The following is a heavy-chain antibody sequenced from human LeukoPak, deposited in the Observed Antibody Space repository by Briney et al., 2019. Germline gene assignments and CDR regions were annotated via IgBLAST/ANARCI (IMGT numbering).Heavy chain of an antibody. CDR3: ARGPDVDGYNYAPFDS. CDR2: IYSGGTT. J-gene: IGHJ4*02. V-gene: IGHV3-53*01. CDR1: GFGLTSNY. D-gene: IGHD5-24*01. Sequence: GGSLRLSCAPSGFGLTSNYIKWGRQAPGKGLEWVSVIYSGGTTFSAASVEGRFTMSRDISKNMFYLQMKSLRAADTAVYYCARGPDVDGYNYAPFDSWGKGTLVTVS.